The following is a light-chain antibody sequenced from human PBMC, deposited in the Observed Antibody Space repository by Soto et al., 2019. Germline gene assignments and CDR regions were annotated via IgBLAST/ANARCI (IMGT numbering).Light chain of an antibody. J-gene: IGLJ2*01. CDR1: SGHSSYA. Sequence: QPVLTQSPSASASLGASVKLTCTLSSGHSSYAIAWHQQRPEKGPRYLMKLNSDGSHSKGAGIPDRFSGSSSGAERYLTISSLQSEEEGDYYLQNWGTGIQVFGGGTKVTVL. V-gene: IGLV4-69*01. CDR2: LNSDGSH. CDR3: QNWGTGIQV.